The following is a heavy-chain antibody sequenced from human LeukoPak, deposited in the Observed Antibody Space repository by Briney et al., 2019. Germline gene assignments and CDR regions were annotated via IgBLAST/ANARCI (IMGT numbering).Heavy chain of an antibody. D-gene: IGHD1/OR15-1a*01. Sequence: ETLSLTCTVSGGSISSYYWSWLRQAPGKGLEWVSVIYNGGSKFYADSVKARFTISRDNSKNTLYLQMNSLKAEDTAVYYCATTRGEQGYDYWGQGTLVTVSS. CDR3: ATTRGEQGYDY. V-gene: IGHV3-66*01. CDR1: GGSISSYY. CDR2: IYNGGSK. J-gene: IGHJ4*02.